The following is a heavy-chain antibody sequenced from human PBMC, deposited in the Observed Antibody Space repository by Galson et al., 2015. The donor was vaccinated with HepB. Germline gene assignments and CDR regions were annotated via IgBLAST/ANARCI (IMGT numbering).Heavy chain of an antibody. CDR2: IIPILGIA. CDR1: GGTFSSYA. V-gene: IGHV1-69*04. CDR3: ATGALVGATMGDY. D-gene: IGHD1-26*01. J-gene: IGHJ4*02. Sequence: SVKVSCKASGGTFSSYAISWVRQAPGQGLEWMGRIIPILGIANYAQKFQGRVTITADKSTSTAYMELSSLRSEDTAVYYCATGALVGATMGDYWGQGTLVTVSS.